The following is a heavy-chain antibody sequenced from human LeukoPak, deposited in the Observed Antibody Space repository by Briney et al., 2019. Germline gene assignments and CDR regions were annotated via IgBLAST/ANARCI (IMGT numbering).Heavy chain of an antibody. D-gene: IGHD6-13*01. Sequence: PGRSLRLSCAASGFTFSDYNMNWVRQAPGKGLEWVSSISSRSSYIFYADSLKGRFTISRDNARNSLYLEMNSLRAEDTAVYYCARDPVAAAGVRRFDLWGQGTLVIVSS. CDR2: ISSRSSYI. V-gene: IGHV3-21*01. CDR3: ARDPVAAAGVRRFDL. J-gene: IGHJ5*02. CDR1: GFTFSDYN.